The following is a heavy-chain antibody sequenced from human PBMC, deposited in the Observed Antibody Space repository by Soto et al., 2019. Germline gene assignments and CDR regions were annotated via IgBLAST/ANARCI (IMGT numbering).Heavy chain of an antibody. CDR1: GFAFRSYA. D-gene: IGHD6-13*01. J-gene: IGHJ4*02. V-gene: IGHV3-23*01. Sequence: EVQLLESGGGLVQPGGSLRLSCAASGFAFRSYAMSWVRQSPGKGLEWISAITDRADDTYHADSVKGRFTISRDNTKNTLYLQMNSLKVEDTAVYYCAKGSAGRRPYYFDYWGQGILVPVST. CDR3: AKGSAGRRPYYFDY. CDR2: ITDRADDT.